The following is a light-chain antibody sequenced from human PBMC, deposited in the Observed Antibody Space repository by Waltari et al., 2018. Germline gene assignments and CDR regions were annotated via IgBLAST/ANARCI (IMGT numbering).Light chain of an antibody. CDR2: TAS. CDR1: QGISKS. Sequence: IQMTQSPSSLSASVGDRVTIPCRASQGISKSLAWYQQKPGKAPKLLLYTASRLESGVPSRFSGSGSGTDYTLTISSLQPEDFATYYCQQYYSTPRTFGQGTKVEIK. J-gene: IGKJ1*01. V-gene: IGKV1-NL1*01. CDR3: QQYYSTPRT.